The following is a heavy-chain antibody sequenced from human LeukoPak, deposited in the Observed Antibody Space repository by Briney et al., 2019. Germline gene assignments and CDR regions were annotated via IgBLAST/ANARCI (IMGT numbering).Heavy chain of an antibody. Sequence: PGGSLRLSCAASGFTFSSYWTHWVRQAPGKGLVLVSRINSDGSSTSYADSVKGRFTISRDNAKNTLYLQMNSLRAEDTAVYYCARDQDYYFDYWGQGTLVTVSS. CDR2: INSDGSST. J-gene: IGHJ4*02. D-gene: IGHD2-15*01. CDR3: ARDQDYYFDY. V-gene: IGHV3-74*01. CDR1: GFTFSSYW.